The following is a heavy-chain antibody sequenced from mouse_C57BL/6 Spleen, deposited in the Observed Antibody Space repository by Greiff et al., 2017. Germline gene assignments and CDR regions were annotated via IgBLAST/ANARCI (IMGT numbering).Heavy chain of an antibody. J-gene: IGHJ4*01. V-gene: IGHV1-82*01. CDR2: IYPGDGDT. Sequence: QVQLQQSGPELVKPGASVKISCKASGYAFSSSWMNWVKQRPGQGLEWIGRIYPGDGDTNYNGKFKGKATLTADKYSSTAYMQLSSLTSEDSAVYFCAIIATVVAPYAMDDWGQGTSVTVAS. CDR1: GYAFSSSW. CDR3: AIIATVVAPYAMDD. D-gene: IGHD1-1*01.